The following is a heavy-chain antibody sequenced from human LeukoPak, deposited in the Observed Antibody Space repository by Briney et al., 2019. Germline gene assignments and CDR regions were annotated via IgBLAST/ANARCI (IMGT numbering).Heavy chain of an antibody. D-gene: IGHD3-22*01. V-gene: IGHV4-61*02. CDR3: ARVDYNSRGSFYDSWFDP. CDR2: VYTNG. J-gene: IGHJ5*02. CDR1: GASISSGSFF. Sequence: PSETLSLTCTVSGASISSGSFFWSWIRQPAGKGLEWIGRVYTNGNTSSLSTNYNPSLKSRVTISVDTSKNQISLRLSSVTAADTAMYYCARVDYNSRGSFYDSWFDPWGRGTLVTVSS.